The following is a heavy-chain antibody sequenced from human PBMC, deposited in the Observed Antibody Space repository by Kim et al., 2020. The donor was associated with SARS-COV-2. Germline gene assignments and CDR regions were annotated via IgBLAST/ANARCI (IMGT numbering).Heavy chain of an antibody. D-gene: IGHD6-19*01. J-gene: IGHJ4*02. V-gene: IGHV4-59*08. CDR1: GASIGTDY. CDR3: ARLPDSNGWPFDY. CDR2: IFYTGKT. Sequence: SETLSLTCTISGASIGTDYLTWIRQPPGGGLEWIGYIFYTGKTSYNPSLKSRVSLSLDTSRNQFSLKLNSVTAADSAVYFCARLPDSNGWPFDYWAQGTLVTVTS.